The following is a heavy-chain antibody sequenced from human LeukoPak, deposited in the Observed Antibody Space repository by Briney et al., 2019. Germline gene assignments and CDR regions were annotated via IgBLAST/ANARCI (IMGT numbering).Heavy chain of an antibody. CDR1: GFTFSSYS. CDR3: VKVAKYYYGSETYYFFEH. CDR2: ISSSSSYI. J-gene: IGHJ4*02. D-gene: IGHD3-10*01. V-gene: IGHV3-21*01. Sequence: GGSLRLSCAASGFTFSSYSMNWVRQAPGKGLEWVSSISSSSSYIYYADSVKGRFTISRDNAKNTLYLQMNSLRVEDTGIYYCVKVAKYYYGSETYYFFEHWGQGTPVTASS.